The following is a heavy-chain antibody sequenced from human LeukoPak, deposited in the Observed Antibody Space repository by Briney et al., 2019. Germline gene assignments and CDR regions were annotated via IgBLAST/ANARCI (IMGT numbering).Heavy chain of an antibody. Sequence: ASVKVSCKASGYTFTSYDVNWVRQATGQGLEWMGWMNPNSGNTGYAQKFQGRVTMTRNTSISTAYMELSSLRSEDTAVYYCARGQIAASNNWFDPWGQGTLVTVSS. CDR3: ARGQIAASNNWFDP. CDR1: GYTFTSYD. V-gene: IGHV1-8*01. CDR2: MNPNSGNT. D-gene: IGHD6-13*01. J-gene: IGHJ5*02.